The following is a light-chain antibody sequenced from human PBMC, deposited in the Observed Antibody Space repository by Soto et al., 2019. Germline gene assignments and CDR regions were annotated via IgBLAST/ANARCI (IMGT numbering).Light chain of an antibody. Sequence: EILMTQSPATLSVSPGGRATLSCRASQSITNKLAWYQQKPGQAPRLLIYAASTRATGVPARFSGSGSDTEFTLTISSLQSEDFAVYYCQQSYNILYTFGQGTKLEIK. CDR2: AAS. CDR3: QQSYNILYT. V-gene: IGKV3-15*01. CDR1: QSITNK. J-gene: IGKJ2*01.